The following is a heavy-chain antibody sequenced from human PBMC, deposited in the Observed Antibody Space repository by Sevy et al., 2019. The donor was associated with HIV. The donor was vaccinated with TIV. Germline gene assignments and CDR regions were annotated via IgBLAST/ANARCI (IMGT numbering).Heavy chain of an antibody. CDR2: ISGSGGST. CDR1: GFTFSSYA. V-gene: IGHV3-23*01. D-gene: IGHD6-13*01. J-gene: IGHJ4*02. Sequence: GGSLRLSCAASGFTFSSYAMSWVRQAPGKGLEWVSAISGSGGSTYYEDSGKGRLTISRDSSKNTLYLQMNSLRAEDTAVYYCAKAGGTGIAAAGQDYWGQGTLVTVSS. CDR3: AKAGGTGIAAAGQDY.